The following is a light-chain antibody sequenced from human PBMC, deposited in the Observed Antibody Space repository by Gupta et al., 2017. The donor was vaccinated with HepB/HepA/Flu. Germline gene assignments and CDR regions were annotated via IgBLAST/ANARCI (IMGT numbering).Light chain of an antibody. CDR2: SAS. V-gene: IGKV1-27*01. CDR3: QKYALAPPFA. CDR1: HDNSNY. J-gene: IGKJ3*01. Sequence: DIQMTQSPSSPSASVGDRVTITRRASHDNSNYFVYYQQQPARIPNLLLFSASTLQSGVPSQIISGRAATAFTLLISSLQPADVATFYYQKYALAPPFAFGPGTKVD.